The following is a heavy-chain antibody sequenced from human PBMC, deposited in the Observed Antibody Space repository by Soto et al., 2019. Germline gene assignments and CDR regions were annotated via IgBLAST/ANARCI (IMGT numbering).Heavy chain of an antibody. CDR1: GFTFSSFA. CDR3: AKLRYFDWSSYNWFEY. CDR2: ISGSDGST. J-gene: IGHJ5*01. D-gene: IGHD3-9*01. Sequence: PGGSLRLSCAASGFTFSSFAMSWVRQGPGEGLEWVSRISGSDGSTYYADSVKGRFTVSRDNSKNTLYLQMNSLRVEDTAVYYCAKLRYFDWSSYNWFEYWGQGT. V-gene: IGHV3-23*01.